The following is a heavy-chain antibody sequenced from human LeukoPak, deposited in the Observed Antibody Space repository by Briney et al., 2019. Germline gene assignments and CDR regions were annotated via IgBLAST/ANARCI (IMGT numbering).Heavy chain of an antibody. V-gene: IGHV3-74*01. J-gene: IGHJ4*02. D-gene: IGHD1-1*01. CDR3: AKAGSGTNFDY. CDR2: INSDGSST. Sequence: GGSLRLSCAASGFSFSSYWMHWVRQAPGKGLVWVSRINSDGSSTSYADSVKGRFTISRDNAKSTLYLQMNSLRAEDTAVYYCAKAGSGTNFDYWGQGTLVTVSS. CDR1: GFSFSSYW.